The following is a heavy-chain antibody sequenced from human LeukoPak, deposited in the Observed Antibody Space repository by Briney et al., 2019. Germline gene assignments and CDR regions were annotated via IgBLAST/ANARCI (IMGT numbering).Heavy chain of an antibody. CDR2: ISAYNGNT. D-gene: IGHD3-3*01. V-gene: IGHV1-18*01. CDR3: ARDHHITIFGVVLFDYYYYGMDV. Sequence: ASVKVSCKASGYTFTSYGISWVRQAPGQGLEWMGWISAYNGNTNYAQKLQGRVTMTTDTSTSTAYMELRSLRSDDTAVYYCARDHHITIFGVVLFDYYYYGMDVWGQGTTVTVSS. CDR1: GYTFTSYG. J-gene: IGHJ6*02.